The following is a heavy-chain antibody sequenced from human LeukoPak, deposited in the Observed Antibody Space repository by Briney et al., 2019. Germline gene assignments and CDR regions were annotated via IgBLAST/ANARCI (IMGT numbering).Heavy chain of an antibody. V-gene: IGHV3-23*01. CDR2: ISGSGTNT. J-gene: IGHJ4*02. D-gene: IGHD3-10*01. CDR1: GFTFSSYA. CDR3: GRQGIYASGNLDY. Sequence: GGSLRLSCAASGFTFSSYAMSWVRQAPGKGLEWVSAISGSGTNTYYADSVKGRFTISRDNSKNTLYLQMNSLRAEDTAVYYCGRQGIYASGNLDYWGRGTLVTVSS.